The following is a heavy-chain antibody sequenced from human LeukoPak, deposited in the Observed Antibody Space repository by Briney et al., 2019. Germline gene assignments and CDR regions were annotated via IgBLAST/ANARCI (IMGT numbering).Heavy chain of an antibody. CDR2: ISAYNGNT. D-gene: IGHD2-2*02. V-gene: IGHV1-18*01. CDR3: ASAFLYCSSTSCYKGPFDY. Sequence: GASVKVSCKASGYTFTSYGISWVRQAPGQGLEWMGWISAYNGNTNYAQKLQGRVTMTTDTSTSTAYMELRSLRSDDTAVYYCASAFLYCSSTSCYKGPFDYWGQGTLVTVSS. CDR1: GYTFTSYG. J-gene: IGHJ4*02.